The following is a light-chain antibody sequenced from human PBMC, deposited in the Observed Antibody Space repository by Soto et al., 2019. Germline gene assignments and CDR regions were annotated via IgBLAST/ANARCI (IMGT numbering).Light chain of an antibody. V-gene: IGKV3-20*01. Sequence: EIVMTQSPAILSVSPGERATLSGRASQSVSSNLAWYQQKPGQTPRLLIYGASRRATGIPDRFSGSGSGTDFTLTITRLEPEDFAVYYCQQYGSSRTFGQGTKVDIK. CDR2: GAS. CDR1: QSVSSN. CDR3: QQYGSSRT. J-gene: IGKJ1*01.